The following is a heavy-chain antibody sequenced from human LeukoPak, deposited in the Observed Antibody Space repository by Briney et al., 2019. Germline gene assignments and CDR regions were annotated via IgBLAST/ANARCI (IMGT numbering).Heavy chain of an antibody. J-gene: IGHJ4*02. CDR1: GGSFSGYY. Sequence: SSETLSLTCAVYGGSFSGYYWSWIRQPPGKGLEWIGEINHSGSTNYNPSLKSRVTISVDTSKNQFSLKLSSVTAADTAVYYCARGNYYGSGSPRYWGQGTLVTVSS. D-gene: IGHD3-10*01. CDR3: ARGNYYGSGSPRY. CDR2: INHSGST. V-gene: IGHV4-34*01.